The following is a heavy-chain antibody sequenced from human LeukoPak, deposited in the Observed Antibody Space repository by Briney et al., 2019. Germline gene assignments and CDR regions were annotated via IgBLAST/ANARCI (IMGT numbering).Heavy chain of an antibody. CDR2: IYYSGST. CDR3: ARSRSSWYFDY. V-gene: IGHV4-39*07. D-gene: IGHD6-13*01. J-gene: IGHJ4*02. Sequence: SETLSLTCTVSGGSISSYYWGWIRQPPGKGLEWIGSIYYSGSTYYNQSLKSRVTISVDTSKNQFSLKLSSVTAADTAVYYCARSRSSWYFDYWGQGTLVTVSS. CDR1: GGSISSYY.